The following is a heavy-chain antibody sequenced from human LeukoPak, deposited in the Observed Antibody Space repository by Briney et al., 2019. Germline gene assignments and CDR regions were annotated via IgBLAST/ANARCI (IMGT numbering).Heavy chain of an antibody. CDR2: VSSDGSTT. Sequence: GGSLRLSCAASGITISRFYMHWVRQAPGKGLVWVSHVSSDGSTTNYADSVKGRFTISRDNAKNTLYLQMNSLRAEDTAVYYCTMYTSGWDWGQGTLVTVSS. V-gene: IGHV3-74*01. CDR1: GITISRFY. J-gene: IGHJ4*02. CDR3: TMYTSGWD. D-gene: IGHD6-19*01.